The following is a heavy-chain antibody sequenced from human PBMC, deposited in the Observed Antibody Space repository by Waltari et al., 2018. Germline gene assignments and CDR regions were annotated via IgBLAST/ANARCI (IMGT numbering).Heavy chain of an antibody. CDR2: IIPIFGTA. Sequence: QVQLVQSGAEVKKPGSSVKVSCKASGGAFSSYAISWVRPAPGQGLEWMGGIIPIFGTANYAQKFQGRVTITADESTSTAYMELSSLRSEDTAVYYCARARGRIAARPLYYFDYWGQGTLVTVSS. J-gene: IGHJ4*02. V-gene: IGHV1-69*12. CDR3: ARARGRIAARPLYYFDY. D-gene: IGHD6-6*01. CDR1: GGAFSSYA.